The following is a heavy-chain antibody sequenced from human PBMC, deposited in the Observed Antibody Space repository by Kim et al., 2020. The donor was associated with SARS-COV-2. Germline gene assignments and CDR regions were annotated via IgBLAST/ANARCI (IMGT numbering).Heavy chain of an antibody. Sequence: GESLKISCRTSGYIFINYWIGWVRQMPGKGLEWMGIVFPGDSDTRYSPSFRGQVTISADKSISTAYLQWSSLKASDSATYYCAALGYYDGRDVQWWGQGTLVAVSS. CDR1: GYIFINYW. D-gene: IGHD3-22*01. J-gene: IGHJ4*02. V-gene: IGHV5-51*01. CDR2: VFPGDSDT. CDR3: AALGYYDGRDVQW.